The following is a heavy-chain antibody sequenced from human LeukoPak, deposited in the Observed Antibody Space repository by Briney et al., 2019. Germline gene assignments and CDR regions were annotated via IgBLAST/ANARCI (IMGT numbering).Heavy chain of an antibody. CDR3: AKKYSSSVLNAFDI. J-gene: IGHJ3*02. CDR2: ISYDGSNK. CDR1: GFTFSSYG. V-gene: IGHV3-30*18. Sequence: GGSLRLSCAASGFTFSSYGMHWVRQAPGKGLEWVAVISYDGSNKYYADSVKGRFTISRDNSKNTLYLQMNSLRAEDTAVYYCAKKYSSSVLNAFDIWGQGTMVTVSS. D-gene: IGHD6-6*01.